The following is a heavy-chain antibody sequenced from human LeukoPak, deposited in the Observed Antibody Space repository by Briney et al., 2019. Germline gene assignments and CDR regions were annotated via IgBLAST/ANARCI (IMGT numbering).Heavy chain of an antibody. Sequence: ASVKVSCKASGGTFSSYAISWVRQAPGQGLEWMGWISAYNGNTNYAQKLQGRVTMTTDTSTSTAYMELRSLRSDDTAVYYCARVPTRGYSYFWPIDYWGQGTLVTVSS. CDR3: ARVPTRGYSYFWPIDY. CDR2: ISAYNGNT. D-gene: IGHD5-18*01. J-gene: IGHJ4*02. V-gene: IGHV1-18*01. CDR1: GGTFSSYA.